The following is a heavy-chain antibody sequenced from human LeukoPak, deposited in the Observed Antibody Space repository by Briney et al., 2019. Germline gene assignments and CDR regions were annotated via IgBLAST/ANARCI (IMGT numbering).Heavy chain of an antibody. Sequence: PGGSLRLSCAGSGFSFSTYVLSWVRQAPGKGLEWVSSLSHSGGNAYYTDSVKGRFTISRDNSKNTLYLHMNSLRVGDTAVYFCAKLGFLTGSFDSWGQGTLVSVSS. CDR2: LSHSGGNA. J-gene: IGHJ4*02. D-gene: IGHD3-9*01. CDR3: AKLGFLTGSFDS. CDR1: GFSFSTYV. V-gene: IGHV3-23*01.